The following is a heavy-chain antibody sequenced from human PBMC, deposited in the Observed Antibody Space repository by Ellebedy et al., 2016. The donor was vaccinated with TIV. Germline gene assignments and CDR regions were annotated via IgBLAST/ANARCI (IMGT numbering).Heavy chain of an antibody. CDR2: ISGSGGST. CDR3: ARGDTYYDFWSGYSFDY. D-gene: IGHD3-3*01. J-gene: IGHJ4*02. Sequence: GESLKISXAASGFTFSSYAMSWVRQAPGKGLEWVSAISGSGGSTYYADSVKGRFTISRDNAKNTLYLQMNSLRAEDTAVYYCARGDTYYDFWSGYSFDYWGQGTLVTVSS. CDR1: GFTFSSYA. V-gene: IGHV3-23*01.